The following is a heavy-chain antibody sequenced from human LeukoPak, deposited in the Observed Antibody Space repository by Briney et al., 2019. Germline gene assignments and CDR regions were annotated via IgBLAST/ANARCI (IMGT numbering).Heavy chain of an antibody. CDR1: GGTFSSYA. J-gene: IGHJ3*02. CDR3: ARGIQSGSAFDI. D-gene: IGHD1-26*01. V-gene: IGHV1-69*04. CDR2: IIPILGIA. Sequence: SVKVSCKASGGTFSSYAISWVRQAPGQGLEWMGRIIPILGIANYAQKFQGRVTITADKSTSTAYMELSSLRSEDTAVYCCARGIQSGSAFDIWGQGTMVTVSS.